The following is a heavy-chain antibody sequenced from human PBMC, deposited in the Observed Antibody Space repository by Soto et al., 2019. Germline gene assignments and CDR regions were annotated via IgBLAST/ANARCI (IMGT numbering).Heavy chain of an antibody. Sequence: PGGSLRLSCASSGFNFNIYTINWVLQAPGKRLEWLSSISSSGYIFSTDSVRGRFTISRDNAKNSVYLQINSLRAEDTAVYFCARDCSGGSCYPGMDVWGQGTTVTVSS. V-gene: IGHV3-21*01. CDR1: GFNFNIYT. CDR3: ARDCSGGSCYPGMDV. D-gene: IGHD2-15*01. J-gene: IGHJ6*02. CDR2: ISSSGYI.